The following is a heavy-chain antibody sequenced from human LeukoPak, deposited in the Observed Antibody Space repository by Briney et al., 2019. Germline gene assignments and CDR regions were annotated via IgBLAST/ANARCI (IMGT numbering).Heavy chain of an antibody. Sequence: GGSLRLSCAASGFTFSSSGMNWVRQAPGQGLEWLGVVWYDGSNGSSAHSVKGRFTISRDNSKNTLYLQMNNLRAEDTAVYYCARDHWDWCFDYWGQGTLVIVSS. CDR1: GFTFSSSG. CDR3: ARDHWDWCFDY. J-gene: IGHJ4*02. CDR2: VWYDGSNG. V-gene: IGHV3-33*01. D-gene: IGHD3/OR15-3a*01.